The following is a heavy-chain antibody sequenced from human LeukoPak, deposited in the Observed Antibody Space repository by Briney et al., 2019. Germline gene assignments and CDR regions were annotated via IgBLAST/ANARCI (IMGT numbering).Heavy chain of an antibody. V-gene: IGHV4-59*01. CDR1: GVSISFYS. D-gene: IGHD3-3*01. CDR3: ARVERNWSGYYAKVYYFDY. J-gene: IGHJ4*02. Sequence: PSETLSLTCSVSGVSISFYSWSWLRRAPGKGLEWVASVQYTGSTTYNPSLRSRLTISADTSKSQFSLQLTSVTTADTAVYYCARVERNWSGYYAKVYYFDYWGQGTLVTVSS. CDR2: VQYTGST.